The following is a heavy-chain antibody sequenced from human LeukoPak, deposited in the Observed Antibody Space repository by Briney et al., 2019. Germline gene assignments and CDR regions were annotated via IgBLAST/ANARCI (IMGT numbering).Heavy chain of an antibody. CDR2: IILIFGTA. CDR1: GGTFSSYA. J-gene: IGHJ4*02. Sequence: SVKVSCKASGGTFSSYAISWVRQAPGQGLEWMGGIILIFGTANYAQKFQGRVTITADESTSTAYMELSSLRSEDTAVYYCARDSGSCSSTSCSHLFDYWGQGTLVTVSS. D-gene: IGHD2-2*01. V-gene: IGHV1-69*13. CDR3: ARDSGSCSSTSCSHLFDY.